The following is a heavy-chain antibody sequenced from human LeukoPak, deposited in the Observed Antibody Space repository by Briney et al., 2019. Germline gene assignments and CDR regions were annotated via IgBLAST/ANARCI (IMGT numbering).Heavy chain of an antibody. Sequence: GRSLRLSCAASGFTFSSYSMNWVRQAPGKGLEWVSSISSSSSYIYSADSVKGRFTISRDNAKNSLYLQMNSLRAEDTAVYYCARDFSDSSGYYYYFDYWGQGTLVTVSS. CDR3: ARDFSDSSGYYYYFDY. J-gene: IGHJ4*02. V-gene: IGHV3-21*01. D-gene: IGHD3-22*01. CDR1: GFTFSSYS. CDR2: ISSSSSYI.